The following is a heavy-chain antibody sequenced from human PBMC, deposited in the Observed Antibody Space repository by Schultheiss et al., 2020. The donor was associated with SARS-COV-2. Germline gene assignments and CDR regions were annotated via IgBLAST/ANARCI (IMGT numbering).Heavy chain of an antibody. CDR1: EFTFSSYA. CDR3: AKVLYTALVTPDY. Sequence: GESLKISCAASEFTFSSYAMSWVRQAPGKGLEWVSGISGGGSSTYYADSVKGRFTISRDNSKNTLYLQMNSLRAEDTAVFYCAKVLYTALVTPDYWGQGTLVTVSS. CDR2: ISGGGSST. D-gene: IGHD5-18*01. V-gene: IGHV3-23*01. J-gene: IGHJ4*02.